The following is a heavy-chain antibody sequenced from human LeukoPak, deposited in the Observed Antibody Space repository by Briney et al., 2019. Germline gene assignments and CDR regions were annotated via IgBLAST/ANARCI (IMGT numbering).Heavy chain of an antibody. D-gene: IGHD5-18*01. Sequence: SETLSLTCAVYGGSFSGYYWSWIRQPPGKGLEWIGEINHSGSTNYNPSLKSRVTISVDTSKNQFSLKLSSVTAADTAVYYCARRGYSYGLFLRYYYYGMDVWGQGTTVTVSS. CDR2: INHSGST. CDR3: ARRGYSYGLFLRYYYYGMDV. V-gene: IGHV4-34*01. J-gene: IGHJ6*02. CDR1: GGSFSGYY.